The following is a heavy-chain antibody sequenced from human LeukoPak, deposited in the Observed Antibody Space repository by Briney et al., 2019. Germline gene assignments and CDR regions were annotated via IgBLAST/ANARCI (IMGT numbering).Heavy chain of an antibody. J-gene: IGHJ4*02. CDR1: GGSFSGYY. D-gene: IGHD3-22*01. CDR3: ARVRLYYYDSSGPRGYFDY. CDR2: INHSGST. Sequence: SETLSLTCAVYGGSFSGYYWSWIRQPPGKGLEWIGEINHSGSTNYNPSLKSRVTISVDTSKNQFSLKLSSVTAADTAVYYCARVRLYYYDSSGPRGYFDYWGQGTLVTVSP. V-gene: IGHV4-34*01.